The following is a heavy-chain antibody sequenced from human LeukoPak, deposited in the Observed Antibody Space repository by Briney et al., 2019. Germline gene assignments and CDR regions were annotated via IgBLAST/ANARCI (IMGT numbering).Heavy chain of an antibody. CDR1: GFTFSTYW. D-gene: IGHD1-26*01. CDR3: AREKSGSNAAFDY. V-gene: IGHV3-7*01. J-gene: IGHJ4*02. Sequence: GGSLRLSCAVSGFTFSTYWMSWVRQAPGKGLEWVANIKQDGSQKYYVHSVKGRFTISRDNAENSLYLQMNSLRAEDTAVYYCAREKSGSNAAFDYWGQGTLVTVSS. CDR2: IKQDGSQK.